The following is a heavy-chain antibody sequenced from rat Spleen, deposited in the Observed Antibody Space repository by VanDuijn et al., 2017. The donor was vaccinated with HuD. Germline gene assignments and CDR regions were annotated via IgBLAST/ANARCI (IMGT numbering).Heavy chain of an antibody. V-gene: IGHV3-1*01. D-gene: IGHD1-1*01. Sequence: EVQLQESGPGLVKPSQSLSLTCSVTFYSITSSYRWNWIRKFPGNKMEWMGYISYSGSTDYNPSLKSRISITRATSKNQFFLQLNSVTTEDTATYYCARYRGSLQWPFDYWGQGVMVTVSS. CDR3: ARYRGSLQWPFDY. J-gene: IGHJ2*01. CDR2: ISYSGST. CDR1: FYSITSSY.